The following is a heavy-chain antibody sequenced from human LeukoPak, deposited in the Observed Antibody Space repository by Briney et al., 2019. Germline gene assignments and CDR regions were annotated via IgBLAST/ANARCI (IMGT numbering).Heavy chain of an antibody. D-gene: IGHD1-14*01. CDR2: IIPIFGTA. CDR1: GGTFSSYA. Sequence: GSSVKVSCKASGGTFSSYAISWVRQAPGQGLEWMGGIIPIFGTANYAQKFQGRVTITAGESTSTAYMELSSLRSEDTAVYYCARELPNNVHWFDPWGQGTLVTVSS. V-gene: IGHV1-69*01. J-gene: IGHJ5*02. CDR3: ARELPNNVHWFDP.